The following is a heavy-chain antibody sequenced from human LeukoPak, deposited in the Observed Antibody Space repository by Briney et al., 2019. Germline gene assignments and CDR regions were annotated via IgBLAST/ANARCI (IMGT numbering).Heavy chain of an antibody. D-gene: IGHD1-26*01. Sequence: SETLSLTCTVSGDPHNGYYWSWLSQPAGKGLEWIGHIYTSGSTNYNPPLKSRVTMSVDTSNNQFSLKLSSVTVADTAVYYCARRTSGAAFDIWGQGTMVTVSS. V-gene: IGHV4-4*07. J-gene: IGHJ3*02. CDR3: ARRTSGAAFDI. CDR2: IYTSGST. CDR1: GDPHNGYY.